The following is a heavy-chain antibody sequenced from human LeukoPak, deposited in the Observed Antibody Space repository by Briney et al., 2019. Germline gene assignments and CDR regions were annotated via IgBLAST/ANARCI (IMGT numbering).Heavy chain of an antibody. CDR1: GFAFNTYS. Sequence: GGSLRLSCAASGFAFNTYSMNWVRQAPGKGLEWVSFIFSSSTYIYYTDSVRGRFTISRDNARNSLYLQMDNLRAEDTGVYYCARDFYDGFALDYWGQGTLVTVSS. CDR2: IFSSSTYI. CDR3: ARDFYDGFALDY. V-gene: IGHV3-21*03. D-gene: IGHD2/OR15-2a*01. J-gene: IGHJ4*02.